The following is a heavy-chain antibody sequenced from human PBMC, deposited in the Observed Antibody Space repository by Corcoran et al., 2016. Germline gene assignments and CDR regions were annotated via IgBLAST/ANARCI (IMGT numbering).Heavy chain of an antibody. D-gene: IGHD3-3*01. CDR1: GSTFSSYA. CDR3: ARDRGFGVVRDGMDV. V-gene: IGHV1-69*01. CDR2: IIPIFGTT. Sequence: QVQLVQSGAEVKKPGSSVKVSCKASGSTFSSYAISWVRQAPGQGLEWMGGIIPIFGTTNYAQKFQGRVTITADESTNTAYMELSSLRSEDTAVYYCARDRGFGVVRDGMDVWGQGTTVTVSS. J-gene: IGHJ6*02.